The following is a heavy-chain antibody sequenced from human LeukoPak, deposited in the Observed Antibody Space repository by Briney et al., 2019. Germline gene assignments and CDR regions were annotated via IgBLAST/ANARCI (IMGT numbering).Heavy chain of an antibody. J-gene: IGHJ2*01. CDR1: GFTFSNYA. V-gene: IGHV3-23*01. Sequence: GGSLRLSCAASGFTFSNYAMTWVRQAPGKGLEWVSGITASGHIINYADSVKGRFTISRDNSKNTLYLQMSSLRAEDTAVYYCAKDASNYFWYFDLWGRGTLVTVSS. D-gene: IGHD1-1*01. CDR3: AKDASNYFWYFDL. CDR2: ITASGHII.